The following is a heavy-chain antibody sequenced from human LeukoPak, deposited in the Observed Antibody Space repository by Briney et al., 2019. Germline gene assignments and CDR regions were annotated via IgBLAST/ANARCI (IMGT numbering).Heavy chain of an antibody. V-gene: IGHV3-30*02. CDR1: GFTFSSYA. D-gene: IGHD3-3*01. CDR2: IRYDGSNK. J-gene: IGHJ4*02. CDR3: ARGGYDFWSAVDY. Sequence: PGGSLGLSCAASGFTFSSYAMYWVRQAPGKGLEWVAFIRYDGSNKYYADSVKGRFTISRDNAKNTLYLQMNSLRAEDTAVYYCARGGYDFWSAVDYWGQGTLVTVSS.